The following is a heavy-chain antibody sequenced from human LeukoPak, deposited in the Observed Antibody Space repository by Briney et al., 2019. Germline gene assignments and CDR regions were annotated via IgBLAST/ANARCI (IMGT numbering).Heavy chain of an antibody. CDR3: ARDFYYDILTGYYTVPNFADP. J-gene: IGHJ5*02. Sequence: GGSLRLSCAASGFTFSSYWMSWVRQAPGKGLEWVANIKDDGTEKYYVDSMKGRFTISRDNAKNSLYLQMNSLRAEDTAVYYCARDFYYDILTGYYTVPNFADPWGQGTLVTVSS. D-gene: IGHD3-9*01. CDR1: GFTFSSYW. V-gene: IGHV3-7*01. CDR2: IKDDGTEK.